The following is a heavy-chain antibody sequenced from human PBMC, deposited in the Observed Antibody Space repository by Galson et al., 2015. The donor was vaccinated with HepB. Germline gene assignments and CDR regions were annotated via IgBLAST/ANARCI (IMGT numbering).Heavy chain of an antibody. D-gene: IGHD6-13*01. J-gene: IGHJ4*02. CDR3: AKVSRHFSAAAGGEGDY. Sequence: SLRLSCAASGFTFSNYAISWVRQAPGKGLEWVSAISGSGGSTYYADSVKGRFTISRDNSKNTLYLQMNSLRAEDTAVYYCAKVSRHFSAAAGGEGDYWGQGTLVTVPS. CDR1: GFTFSNYA. CDR2: ISGSGGST. V-gene: IGHV3-23*01.